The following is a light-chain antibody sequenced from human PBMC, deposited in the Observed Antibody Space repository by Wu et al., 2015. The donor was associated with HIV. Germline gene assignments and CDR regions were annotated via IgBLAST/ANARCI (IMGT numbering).Light chain of an antibody. J-gene: IGKJ4*01. CDR3: QQYGSSRLT. V-gene: IGKV3-20*01. CDR1: QSVRSSY. CDR2: GAS. Sequence: EIVLTQSPGALSLSPGERATLSCRASQSVRSSYLAWYQQIPGQAPRLLIYGASSRAAGIPDRFSGSGSGTDFTLTISRLEPEDSAVYYCQQYGSSRLTFGGGTKVQIK.